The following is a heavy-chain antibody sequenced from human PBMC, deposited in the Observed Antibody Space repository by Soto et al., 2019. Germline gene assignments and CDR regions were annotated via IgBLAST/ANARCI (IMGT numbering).Heavy chain of an antibody. D-gene: IGHD2-21*02. Sequence: ASVKVSCKASGYAFTSYYMHSVRQAPGQGLEWMGIINPSGGGTSYAQKFQGRVTMTRDTSTSTVYMELSSLRSEDTAVYYCAREAYCGGDCYSSSGPLDYWGQGTLVTVSS. CDR2: INPSGGGT. J-gene: IGHJ4*02. V-gene: IGHV1-46*01. CDR1: GYAFTSYY. CDR3: AREAYCGGDCYSSSGPLDY.